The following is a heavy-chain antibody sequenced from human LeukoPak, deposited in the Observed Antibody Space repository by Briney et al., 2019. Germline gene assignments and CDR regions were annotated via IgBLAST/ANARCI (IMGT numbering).Heavy chain of an antibody. Sequence: PGGSLRLSCAASGFTFSSYAMHWVRQAPGKGLEWVAVISYDGSNKYYADSVKGRFTISRGNSKNTLYLQMNSLRAEDTAVYYCAREEEGYYDSSGYYYGPDGYWGQGTLVTVSS. V-gene: IGHV3-30-3*01. J-gene: IGHJ4*02. CDR1: GFTFSSYA. CDR2: ISYDGSNK. CDR3: AREEEGYYDSSGYYYGPDGY. D-gene: IGHD3-22*01.